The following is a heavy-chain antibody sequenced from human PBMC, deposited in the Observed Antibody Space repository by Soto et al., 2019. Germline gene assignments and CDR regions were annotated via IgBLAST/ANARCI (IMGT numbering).Heavy chain of an antibody. CDR3: ARGLGSGWNPEYFQH. V-gene: IGHV4-61*01. CDR2: IYYSGST. CDR1: GGSVSSGSYY. Sequence: PSETLSLTCTVSGGSVSSGSYYWSWIRQPPGKGLEWIGYIYYSGSTNYNPSLKSRVTISVDTSKNQFSLKLSSVTAADTAVYYCARGLGSGWNPEYFQHWGQGTLVTVSS. D-gene: IGHD6-19*01. J-gene: IGHJ1*01.